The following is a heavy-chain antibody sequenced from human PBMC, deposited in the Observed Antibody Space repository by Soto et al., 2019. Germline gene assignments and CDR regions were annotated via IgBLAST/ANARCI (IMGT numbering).Heavy chain of an antibody. J-gene: IGHJ4*02. CDR3: ARNRDGYNPYCFDY. CDR2: IYYSGSP. V-gene: IGHV4-59*01. D-gene: IGHD5-12*01. Sequence: SETLSLTCTVSGGSISSYYWTWIRQPPGKGLEWIGYIYYSGSPNYNPSLKSRVTISVDASKNQFSLKLSSVTAADTAVYYCARNRDGYNPYCFDYWGQGTLVTVSS. CDR1: GGSISSYY.